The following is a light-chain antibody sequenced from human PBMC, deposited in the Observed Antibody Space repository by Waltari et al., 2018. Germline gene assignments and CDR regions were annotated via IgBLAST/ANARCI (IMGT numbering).Light chain of an antibody. CDR1: QGISNS. CDR3: QQYYETPRT. Sequence: DIQMTQSPSSLSASVGGRVTLTCRASQGISNSLAWYQQTPEKAPKLLLYEASKLESGVPSMFSGGGSGTDFSLTISSLQPEDFATYYCQQYYETPRTFGQGTKVEIK. V-gene: IGKV1-NL1*01. CDR2: EAS. J-gene: IGKJ1*01.